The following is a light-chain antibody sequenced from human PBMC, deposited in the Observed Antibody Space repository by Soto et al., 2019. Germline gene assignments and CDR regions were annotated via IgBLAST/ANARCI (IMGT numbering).Light chain of an antibody. CDR3: QQYDRWPVT. J-gene: IGKJ4*01. V-gene: IGKV3-15*01. CDR2: GVP. CDR1: LTIHVT. Sequence: ELGMKQSPDTLSVSPGDTATLSCISRLTIHVTLAGYRQNPGQSPTLLISGVPTGATGFPPRFIGSGSGTEFILTIDSLQSEDFAVFNGQQYDRWPVTFGGGTKVDIK.